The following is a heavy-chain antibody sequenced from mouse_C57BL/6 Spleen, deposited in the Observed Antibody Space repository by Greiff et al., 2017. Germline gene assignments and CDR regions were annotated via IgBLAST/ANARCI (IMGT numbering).Heavy chain of an antibody. CDR2: ISYDGSN. V-gene: IGHV3-6*01. CDR3: ARVGDGYSPYYFDY. CDR1: GYSITSGYF. D-gene: IGHD2-3*01. Sequence: EVQLQESGPGLVKPSQSLSLTCSVTGYSITSGYFWYWIRQLPGNKLEWLGYISYDGSNNYNPSLKNRTSITRDTSKNQFFLKLNAETTEDTATYYCARVGDGYSPYYFDYWGQGTTLTVAS. J-gene: IGHJ2*01.